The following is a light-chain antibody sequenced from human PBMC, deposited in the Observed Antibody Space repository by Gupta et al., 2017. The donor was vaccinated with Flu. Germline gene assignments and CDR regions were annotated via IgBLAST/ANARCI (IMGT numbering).Light chain of an antibody. Sequence: QSALTQSACVSGSPGQSITISCTGTSSDVGSYNLVSWYQQHPGKAPNLMIYEGSKRPAGVSSRFSASKSGTTASPTISGLQAEDDAYYYSSSDAGSSTGVFGGGTKMTVL. CDR1: SSDVGSYNL. CDR2: EGS. CDR3: SSDAGSSTGV. V-gene: IGLV2-23*01. J-gene: IGLJ3*02.